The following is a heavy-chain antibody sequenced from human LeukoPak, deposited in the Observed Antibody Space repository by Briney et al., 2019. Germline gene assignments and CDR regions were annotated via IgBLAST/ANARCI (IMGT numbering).Heavy chain of an antibody. CDR1: GFTFSGYD. CDR2: IGTSGDT. D-gene: IGHD7-27*01. Sequence: GGSLRLSCAASGFTFSGYDMHWVRQATGKGLEWVSGIGTSGDTYYQASVKGRFTNSRENAKNSLYLQMNSLRGGGTAVYYCARSSGALGNAFDVWGQGTMVTVSS. V-gene: IGHV3-13*01. J-gene: IGHJ3*01. CDR3: ARSSGALGNAFDV.